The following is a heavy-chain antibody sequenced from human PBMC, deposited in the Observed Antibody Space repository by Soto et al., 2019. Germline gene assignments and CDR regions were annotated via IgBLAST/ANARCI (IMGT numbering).Heavy chain of an antibody. CDR1: RGTCGIYA. D-gene: IGHD6-13*01. CDR2: IIAFSDIV. V-gene: IGHV1-69*12. Sequence: QVQLVQSGAEVKKPESSVKVSCKASRGTCGIYAITWVRQAPGQGLEWLGGIIAFSDIVNYTQKLQGRVTITADESTRTAYLDLSSLRSDDTAVYYCARSLYSITWYHSGNSYYYYGMDVWGQGTKVTVSS. CDR3: ARSLYSITWYHSGNSYYYYGMDV. J-gene: IGHJ6*02.